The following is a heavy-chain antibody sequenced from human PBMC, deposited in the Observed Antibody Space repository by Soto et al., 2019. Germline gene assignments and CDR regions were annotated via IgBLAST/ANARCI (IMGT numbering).Heavy chain of an antibody. CDR3: ASASGATVS. J-gene: IGHJ5*02. CDR1: GFNFRNYG. Sequence: QVQLVESGGGVVHPGRSLRLSCAASGFNFRNYGMQWVRQAPGKGREWGAHIWYDGSNKYYADSVKGRFTISRDNSKNTLYLQMDSLRPDDTAVYYCASASGATVSWGQGTLVTV. V-gene: IGHV3-33*01. D-gene: IGHD3-10*01. CDR2: IWYDGSNK.